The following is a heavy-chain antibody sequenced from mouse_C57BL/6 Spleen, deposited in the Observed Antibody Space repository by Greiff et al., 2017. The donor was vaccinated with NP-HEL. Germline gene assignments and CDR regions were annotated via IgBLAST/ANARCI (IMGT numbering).Heavy chain of an antibody. CDR3: SRDWTTVVRGYSMDY. Sequence: EVKLVESGGGLVKPGGSLKLSCAASGFTFSSYAMSWVRQTPEKRLEWVATISDGGSYTYYPDNVKGRFTISRDNAKNNLYLQMSHLKSDDTAMYYCSRDWTTVVRGYSMDYWGQGTSVTVSS. J-gene: IGHJ4*01. CDR2: ISDGGSYT. D-gene: IGHD1-1*01. V-gene: IGHV5-4*01. CDR1: GFTFSSYA.